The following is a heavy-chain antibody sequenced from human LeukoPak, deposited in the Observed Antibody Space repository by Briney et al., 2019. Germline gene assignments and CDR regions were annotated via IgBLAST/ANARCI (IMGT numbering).Heavy chain of an antibody. J-gene: IGHJ4*02. CDR2: IYSGGST. CDR3: ASSGWYIAFDH. Sequence: GGSLRLSCAASGFTVSSNYMTWVRQAPVKGLEWVSVIYSGGSTYYADSVKGRFTISRDNSKNTLYLQLNSLRAEDTAVYYCASSGWYIAFDHWGQGTLVTVSS. D-gene: IGHD6-19*01. V-gene: IGHV3-66*01. CDR1: GFTVSSNY.